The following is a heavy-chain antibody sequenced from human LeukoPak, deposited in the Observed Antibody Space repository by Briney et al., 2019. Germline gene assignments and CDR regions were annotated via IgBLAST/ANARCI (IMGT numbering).Heavy chain of an antibody. CDR2: IYPGDSGT. CDR1: GYSFTTYW. CDR3: ARQQVYGITAAGPAISYYYYYMDV. D-gene: IGHD6-13*01. J-gene: IGHJ6*03. V-gene: IGHV5-51*01. Sequence: GESLKISCEGSGYSFTTYWIGWVRQMPGKGLEWMGIIYPGDSGTRYSPSFQGQVTISADKSISTAFLQWSSLKASDTAMYYCARQQVYGITAAGPAISYYYYYMDVWGKGTTVTISS.